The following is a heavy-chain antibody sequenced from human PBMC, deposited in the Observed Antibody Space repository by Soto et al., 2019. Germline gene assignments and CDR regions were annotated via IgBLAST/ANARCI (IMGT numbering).Heavy chain of an antibody. V-gene: IGHV3-33*01. CDR1: GFTFSSYG. CDR3: ARDRPAEYSSSWSDAFDI. CDR2: IWYDGSNK. D-gene: IGHD6-13*01. Sequence: QVQLVESGGGVVQPGRSLRLSCAASGFTFSSYGMHWVRQAPGKGLEWVAVIWYDGSNKYYADSVKGRFTISRDNSKNSLYLQMNSVRAEDTAVYYCARDRPAEYSSSWSDAFDIWGQGTMVTVSS. J-gene: IGHJ3*02.